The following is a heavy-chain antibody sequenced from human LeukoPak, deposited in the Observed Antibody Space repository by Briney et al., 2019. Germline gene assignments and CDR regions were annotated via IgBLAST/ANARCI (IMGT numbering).Heavy chain of an antibody. CDR1: GFTFSNYW. D-gene: IGHD3-22*01. CDR2: IYSGGST. Sequence: GGSLRLSCAASGFTFSNYWMSWVRQAPGKGLEWVSVIYSGGSTYYADSVKGRFTISRDNSKNTLYLQMNSLRAEDTAVYYCARLYYYDSSGSHAFNIWGQGTMVTVSS. V-gene: IGHV3-53*01. CDR3: ARLYYYDSSGSHAFNI. J-gene: IGHJ3*02.